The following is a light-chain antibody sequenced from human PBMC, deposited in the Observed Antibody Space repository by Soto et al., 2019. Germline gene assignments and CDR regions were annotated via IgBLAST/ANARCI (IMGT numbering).Light chain of an antibody. CDR2: EVS. Sequence: QSALTQPPSVSASPGQSVTISCTGTSSDVGSYDRVSWYQQPPGTAPKLMIYEVSNRPSGVPDRFSGSKSDNTASLTISGLQAEDEADYFCASYTTSSAFVVFGGGTKLTVL. V-gene: IGLV2-18*02. CDR3: ASYTTSSAFVV. J-gene: IGLJ2*01. CDR1: SSDVGSYDR.